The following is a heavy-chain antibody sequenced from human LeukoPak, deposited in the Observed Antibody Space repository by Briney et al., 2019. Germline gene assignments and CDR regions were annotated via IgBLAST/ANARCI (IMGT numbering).Heavy chain of an antibody. D-gene: IGHD3-10*01. CDR2: IWYDGSNK. V-gene: IGHV3-33*01. Sequence: GRSLRLSCAASGFTFGSYGMHWVRQAPGKGLEWVAVIWYDGSNKYYADSVKGRFTISRDNSKNTLHLQMNSLRAEDTAVYYCARDCYYGSGSYCYYYGMDVWGKGTTVTVSS. J-gene: IGHJ6*04. CDR3: ARDCYYGSGSYCYYYGMDV. CDR1: GFTFGSYG.